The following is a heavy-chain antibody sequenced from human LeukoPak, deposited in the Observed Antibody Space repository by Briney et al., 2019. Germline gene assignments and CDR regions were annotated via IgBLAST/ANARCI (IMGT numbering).Heavy chain of an antibody. CDR3: ARGGVACSKWSWFDP. V-gene: IGHV4-34*01. D-gene: IGHD6-19*01. CDR1: DGSFSDYF. CDR2: IVRGGST. J-gene: IGHJ5*02. Sequence: SETLSLTCAVYDGSFSDYFWSWIRQSPGKGLEWMGEIVRGGSTVYSPSLQSRVTMSLDSSKIQFSLRLTSVTAADTAVYYCARGGVACSKWSWFDPWGQGTLVTVSS.